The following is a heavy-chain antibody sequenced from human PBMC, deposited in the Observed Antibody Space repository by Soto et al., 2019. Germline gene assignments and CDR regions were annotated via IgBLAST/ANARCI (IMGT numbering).Heavy chain of an antibody. Sequence: ASVKVSCKASGYTFTSYGISWVQQAPGQGLEWMGWISAYNGNTNYAQKLQGRVTMTTDTSTSTAYMELRSLRSDDTAVYYCAKVSSGWYGDYYYYGMDVWGQGTTVTVSS. J-gene: IGHJ6*02. CDR2: ISAYNGNT. CDR1: GYTFTSYG. V-gene: IGHV1-18*01. D-gene: IGHD6-19*01. CDR3: AKVSSGWYGDYYYYGMDV.